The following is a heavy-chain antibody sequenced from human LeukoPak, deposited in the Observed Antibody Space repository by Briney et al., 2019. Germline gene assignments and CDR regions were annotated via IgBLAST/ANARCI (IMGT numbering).Heavy chain of an antibody. V-gene: IGHV3-7*05. CDR2: IKQDGSEK. CDR1: GFTLSSSW. D-gene: IGHD2-2*01. Sequence: GGSLRLSCAATGFTLSSSWMNWVRQAPGKGLESVANIKQDGSEKNYVDSVKGRFTISRDNAKNSVYLQMSSLRAEDTAVYFCTRLSSSSGGAVDCWGQGTLVTVSS. CDR3: TRLSSSSGGAVDC. J-gene: IGHJ4*02.